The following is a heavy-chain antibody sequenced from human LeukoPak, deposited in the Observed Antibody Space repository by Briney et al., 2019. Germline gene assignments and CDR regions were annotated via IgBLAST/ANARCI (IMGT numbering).Heavy chain of an antibody. V-gene: IGHV5-51*01. Sequence: GESLKISCKGSGYSSTSYWIGWVRQMPGKGLEWMGIIYPGDSDTRYSPSFQGQVTISADKSISTAYLQWSSLKVSDTAMYYCARHERSSGWYLDYWGQGTLVTVSS. D-gene: IGHD6-19*01. CDR3: ARHERSSGWYLDY. CDR1: GYSSTSYW. J-gene: IGHJ4*02. CDR2: IYPGDSDT.